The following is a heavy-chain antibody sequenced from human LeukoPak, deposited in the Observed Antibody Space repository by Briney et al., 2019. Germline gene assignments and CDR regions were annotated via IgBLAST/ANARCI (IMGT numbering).Heavy chain of an antibody. Sequence: KASETLSLTCTVSGGSISSYYWNWIRQPAGKGLEWTGRIYTSGSTNYNPSLKSRVTMSVDTSKNQLSLKLSSVTAADTAVYYCARHFAYSSSSYFDYWGQGSLVTVSS. CDR1: GGSISSYY. V-gene: IGHV4-4*07. CDR2: IYTSGST. D-gene: IGHD6-6*01. J-gene: IGHJ4*02. CDR3: ARHFAYSSSSYFDY.